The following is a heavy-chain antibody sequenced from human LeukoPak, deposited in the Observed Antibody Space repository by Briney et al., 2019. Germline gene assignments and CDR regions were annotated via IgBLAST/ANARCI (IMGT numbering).Heavy chain of an antibody. Sequence: GGSLRLSCAASGFTFSSYAMHWVRQAPGKGLEWVAVISYDGSNKYYADSVKGRFTISRDNSKNTLYLQMNSLRAEDTAVYYCARAAWRSMLDAFDIWGQGTMVTVSS. CDR1: GFTFSSYA. J-gene: IGHJ3*02. CDR3: ARAAWRSMLDAFDI. CDR2: ISYDGSNK. D-gene: IGHD2-8*01. V-gene: IGHV3-30-3*01.